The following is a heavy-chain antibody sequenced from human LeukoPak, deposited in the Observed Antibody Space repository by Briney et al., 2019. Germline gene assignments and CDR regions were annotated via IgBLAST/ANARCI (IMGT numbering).Heavy chain of an antibody. J-gene: IGHJ4*02. D-gene: IGHD6-19*01. CDR2: ISSSSSYI. CDR3: ARDGGIAVAGPVAFDY. CDR1: GFTFSSYS. V-gene: IGHV3-21*01. Sequence: GGSLRLSCAASGFTFSSYSMNWVRQAPGKGLEWVSSISSSSSYIYYADSVKGRFTTSRDNAKNSLYLQMNSLRAEDTAVYYCARDGGIAVAGPVAFDYWGQGTLVTVSS.